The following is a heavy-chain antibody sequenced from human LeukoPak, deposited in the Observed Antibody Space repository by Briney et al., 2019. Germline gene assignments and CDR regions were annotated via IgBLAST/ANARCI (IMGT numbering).Heavy chain of an antibody. V-gene: IGHV3-48*01. D-gene: IGHD1-26*01. CDR3: ARDWGVFSGSYPLYSFDY. CDR2: ISSSSSSI. Sequence: GGSLRLSCTASGFTFSIYNMNWVRQAPGKGLEWVSYISSSSSSIYYADSVKGRFTISRDNAKNSLYLQMNSLRAEDTAVFYCARDWGVFSGSYPLYSFDYWGQGTLVTVSS. CDR1: GFTFSIYN. J-gene: IGHJ4*02.